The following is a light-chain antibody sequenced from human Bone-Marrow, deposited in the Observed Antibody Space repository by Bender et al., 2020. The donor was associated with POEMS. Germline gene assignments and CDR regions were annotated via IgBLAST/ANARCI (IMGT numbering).Light chain of an antibody. CDR2: EDT. J-gene: IGLJ2*01. CDR3: CSYAGSNTGV. V-gene: IGLV2-8*01. CDR1: SSDVGGYNF. Sequence: QSALTQPPSASGSPGQSVTISCTGTSSDVGGYNFVSWYQQHPDKAPKLMIYEDTKRPSGVSNRFSGSKSGNTASLTIFGLQAEDEADYYCCSYAGSNTGVFGGGTKLTVL.